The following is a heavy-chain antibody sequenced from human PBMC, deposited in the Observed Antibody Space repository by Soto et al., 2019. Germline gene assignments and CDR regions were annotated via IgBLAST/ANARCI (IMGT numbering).Heavy chain of an antibody. CDR1: EFTFSTYP. J-gene: IGHJ4*01. Sequence: QVLLVESGGGVVQPGRSLRLSCAASEFTFSTYPMHWVRQAPGKGLEWVAVISYDETNKYYADSVKGRFTISRDNSKTTLYLQMNNLRADDTAVYYCARGASDFWGAYPEIHFFDYWGHGTLVTVSS. CDR2: ISYDETNK. V-gene: IGHV3-30-3*01. D-gene: IGHD3-3*01. CDR3: ARGASDFWGAYPEIHFFDY.